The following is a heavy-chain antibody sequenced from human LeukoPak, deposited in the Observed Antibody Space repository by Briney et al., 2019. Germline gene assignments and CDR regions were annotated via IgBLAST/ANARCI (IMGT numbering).Heavy chain of an antibody. J-gene: IGHJ6*03. CDR1: GFTFSSYS. V-gene: IGHV3-21*01. D-gene: IGHD2-2*01. CDR3: ARSPIVVVPAATFYYYYYMDV. CDR2: ISSSSSYI. Sequence: PGGSLRLSCSASGFTFSSYSMNWVRQAPGKGLEWVSSISSSSSYIYYADSVKGRFTISRDNAKNSLYLQMNSLRAEDTAVYYCARSPIVVVPAATFYYYYYMDVWGKGTTVTVSS.